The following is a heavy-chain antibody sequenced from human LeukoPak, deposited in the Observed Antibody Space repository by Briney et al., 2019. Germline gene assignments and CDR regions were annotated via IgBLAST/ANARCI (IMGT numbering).Heavy chain of an antibody. CDR1: GYTFTGYY. Sequence: ASVKVSCKASGYTFTGYYFHWVRQAPGQGLDWMGWINPNSGATNYAQKFQGRVTITRDTSISTAYMELTRLRSDDTAVYYCARSSGWFDPWGQGSLVTVSS. CDR3: ARSSGWFDP. J-gene: IGHJ5*02. V-gene: IGHV1-2*02. D-gene: IGHD6-19*01. CDR2: INPNSGAT.